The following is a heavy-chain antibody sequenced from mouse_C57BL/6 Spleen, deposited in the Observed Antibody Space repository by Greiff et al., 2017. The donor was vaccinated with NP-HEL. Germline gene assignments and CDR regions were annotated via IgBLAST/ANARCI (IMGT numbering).Heavy chain of an antibody. CDR2: IRSKSNNYAT. CDR1: GFSFNTYA. CDR3: VRQLSYYGMDY. Sequence: DVMLVESGGGLVQPKGSLKLSCAASGFSFNTYAMNWVRQAPGKGLEWVARIRSKSNNYATYYADSVKDRFTISRDDSESMLYLQMNNLKTEDTAMYYCVRQLSYYGMDYWGQGTSVTVSS. V-gene: IGHV10-1*01. J-gene: IGHJ4*01.